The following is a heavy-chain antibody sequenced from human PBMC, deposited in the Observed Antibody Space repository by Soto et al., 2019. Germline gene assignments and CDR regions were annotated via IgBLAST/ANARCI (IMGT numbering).Heavy chain of an antibody. Sequence: EVQLVESGGGLVKPGGSLRLSCAASGFTFSSYSMNWVRQAPGKGLEWVSSISSSSSYIYYADSVKGRFTRSRDNAKNSLYLQMNSLRAEATAVYYWARYRGAKVVVAAFEYWGLGTLGTVSS. V-gene: IGHV3-21*01. CDR2: ISSSSSYI. J-gene: IGHJ4*02. CDR1: GFTFSSYS. D-gene: IGHD2-15*01. CDR3: ARYRGAKVVVAAFEY.